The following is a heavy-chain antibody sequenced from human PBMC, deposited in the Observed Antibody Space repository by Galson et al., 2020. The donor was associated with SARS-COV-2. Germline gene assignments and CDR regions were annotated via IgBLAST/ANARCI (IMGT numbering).Heavy chain of an antibody. CDR1: GDSISSGNFY. Sequence: SETLPLTCTVSGDSISSGNFYCTWIRQAPGKGLEWIGRIYTGGNTNYNPSLKSRVTLSLDTSKNQFSLKLSSVTAADTSMYYCVRQEYSGYHYWESWGQGTLVTVSS. CDR3: VRQEYSGYHYWES. CDR2: IYTGGNT. V-gene: IGHV4-61*02. D-gene: IGHD5-12*01. J-gene: IGHJ5*02.